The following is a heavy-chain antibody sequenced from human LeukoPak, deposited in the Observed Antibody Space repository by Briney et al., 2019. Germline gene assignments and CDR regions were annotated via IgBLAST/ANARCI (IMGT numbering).Heavy chain of an antibody. CDR1: GFTFVDHA. V-gene: IGHV3-49*04. CDR2: IRSKTYGWTT. Sequence: GRSLRLSCTVSGFTFVDHAMSWGRQAPGKGLEWVGFIRSKTYGWTTEYAASVKGRFIISRDDSTSIAYLQMNNLKTEDTAVYYCTRGPIQSWLYHGMDVWGQGTTVTVSS. D-gene: IGHD5-18*01. J-gene: IGHJ6*02. CDR3: TRGPIQSWLYHGMDV.